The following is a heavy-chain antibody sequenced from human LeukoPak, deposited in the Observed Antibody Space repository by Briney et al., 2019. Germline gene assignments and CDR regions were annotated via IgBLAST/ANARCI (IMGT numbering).Heavy chain of an antibody. Sequence: SETLSLTCTVSGGSISSYYWSWIRQPPGKGLEWIGYIYYSGSTNYNPSLKSRVTISVDTSKNQFSLKLSSATAADTAVYYCARDSYGHYYYYMDVWGKGTTVTVSS. CDR1: GGSISSYY. CDR2: IYYSGST. J-gene: IGHJ6*03. CDR3: ARDSYGHYYYYMDV. V-gene: IGHV4-59*01. D-gene: IGHD3-10*01.